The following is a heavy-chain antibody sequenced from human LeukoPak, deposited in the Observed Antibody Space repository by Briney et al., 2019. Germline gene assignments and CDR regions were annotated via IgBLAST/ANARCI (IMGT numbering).Heavy chain of an antibody. CDR1: GFSFSTYW. Sequence: GGSLRLSCAASGFSFSTYWMSWVRQAPGNGLEGVANIKQDGSEKYYVDSVKGRFTISRDNAKNSLYLQLNSLRAEDTAVYYCARDLYRGGPDSWGQGTLVTVSS. J-gene: IGHJ4*02. D-gene: IGHD3-10*01. CDR3: ARDLYRGGPDS. V-gene: IGHV3-7*01. CDR2: IKQDGSEK.